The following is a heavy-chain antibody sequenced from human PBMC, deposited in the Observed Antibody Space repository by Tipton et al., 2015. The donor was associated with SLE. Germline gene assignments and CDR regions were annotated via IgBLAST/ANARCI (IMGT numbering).Heavy chain of an antibody. CDR3: AREKGDVNYFGSGFDF. V-gene: IGHV1-2*02. J-gene: IGHJ4*02. Sequence: QSGAEVKKPGASVKVSCKASGYTFTDNYMHWVRQAPGQGLEWMGWINPNSGATNYAQKFQGRVTLTRDTSISTAYMDFSRLTSDDTAVYYCAREKGDVNYFGSGFDFWGQGTLVTVSS. CDR2: INPNSGAT. CDR1: GYTFTDNY. D-gene: IGHD3-10*01.